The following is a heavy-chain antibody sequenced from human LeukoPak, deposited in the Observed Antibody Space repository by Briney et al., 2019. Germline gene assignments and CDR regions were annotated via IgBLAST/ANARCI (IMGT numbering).Heavy chain of an antibody. CDR3: ARLRRGY. V-gene: IGHV3-53*01. Sequence: GESLKISCAASGLTVTSNHMSWVRQAPGKGLEWVSLIKSDGTTEYADSVKGRFTISRDNSKNTLFLQMNSLRVEDTAVYYCARLRRGYWGRGTPVTVSS. J-gene: IGHJ4*02. CDR1: GLTVTSNH. CDR2: IKSDGTT.